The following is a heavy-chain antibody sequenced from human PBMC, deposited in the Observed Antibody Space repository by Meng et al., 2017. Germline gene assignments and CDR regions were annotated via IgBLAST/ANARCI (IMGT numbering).Heavy chain of an antibody. CDR1: GGSFSSYA. CDR2: IIPIFGTA. V-gene: IGHV1-69*06. Sequence: VQSGVGVRKPAAPGTVYSKAAGGSFSSYAISWVRQAPVQGREWMGWIIPIFGTANYAQKFQGRVTITADKSTSTAYMELSSLRSEDTAVYYCHSGWYQAGDDYWGQGTLVTVSS. CDR3: HSGWYQAGDDY. D-gene: IGHD6-19*01. J-gene: IGHJ4*02.